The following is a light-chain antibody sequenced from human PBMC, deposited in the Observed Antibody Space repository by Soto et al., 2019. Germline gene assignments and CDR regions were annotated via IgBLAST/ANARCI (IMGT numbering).Light chain of an antibody. CDR1: HDIDVY. J-gene: IGKJ4*01. Sequence: ENVLTQSPATLALTPGERATLSCRASHDIDVYLAWYQQRPAQAPGLLIYGASNPATGVPARFSGCGAGTAFTLTNSSLEPEDFAISYCQQRKYWPPPTFGGGTRVEI. V-gene: IGKV3-11*01. CDR2: GAS. CDR3: QQRKYWPPPT.